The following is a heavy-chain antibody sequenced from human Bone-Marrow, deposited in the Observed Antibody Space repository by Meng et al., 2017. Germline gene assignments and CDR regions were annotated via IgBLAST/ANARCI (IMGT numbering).Heavy chain of an antibody. Sequence: KISCAASGFTFSSYAISWVRQAPGQGLEWMGGIIPIFGTANYAQKFQGRVTITADESTSTAYMELSSLRSEDTAVYYCARAVAGRYWYFDLWGRGTLVTVSS. CDR1: GFTFSSYA. J-gene: IGHJ2*01. CDR2: IIPIFGTA. V-gene: IGHV1-69*01. CDR3: ARAVAGRYWYFDL. D-gene: IGHD6-19*01.